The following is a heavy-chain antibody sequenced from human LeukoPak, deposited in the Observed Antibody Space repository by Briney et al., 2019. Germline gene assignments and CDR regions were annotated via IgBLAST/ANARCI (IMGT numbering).Heavy chain of an antibody. J-gene: IGHJ6*03. CDR1: GFTFSSYW. V-gene: IGHV3-74*01. CDR3: ARDMGDYSGSYGSYMDV. Sequence: GGSLRLSCAVSGFTFSSYWMHWVRQAPGKGLVWVSRINSDGSSASYADSVKGRFTISRDNAKNTLYLQMNSLRAEDTAVYYCARDMGDYSGSYGSYMDVWGKGTTVTISS. D-gene: IGHD1-26*01. CDR2: INSDGSSA.